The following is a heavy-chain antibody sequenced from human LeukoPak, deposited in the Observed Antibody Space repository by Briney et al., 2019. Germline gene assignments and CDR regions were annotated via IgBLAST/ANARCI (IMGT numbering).Heavy chain of an antibody. CDR3: ARGGPIAAAGQYYYYGMDV. D-gene: IGHD6-13*01. J-gene: IGHJ6*04. Sequence: ASVKVSCKASGYTFTSYYMHWVRQAPGQGLEWMGWINPNSGGTNYAQKFQGWVTMTRDTSISTAYMELSRLRSDDTAVYYCARGGPIAAAGQYYYYGMDVWGKGTTVTVSS. V-gene: IGHV1-2*04. CDR1: GYTFTSYY. CDR2: INPNSGGT.